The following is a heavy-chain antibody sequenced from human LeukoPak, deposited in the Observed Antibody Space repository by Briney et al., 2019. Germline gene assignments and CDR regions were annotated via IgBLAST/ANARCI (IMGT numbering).Heavy chain of an antibody. CDR2: ISYTGST. V-gene: IGHV4-59*08. D-gene: IGHD2-21*02. J-gene: IGHJ4*02. CDR1: GGSISSYY. CDR3: ARHVVVTAPLGY. Sequence: SETLSLTCTVSGGSISSYYWSWIRQPPGEGLEWIGYISYTGSTNYSPSPKSRLTMSLDTSKNQFSLRLSSVTAADTAVYFCARHVVVTAPLGYWGQGTRVTVSS.